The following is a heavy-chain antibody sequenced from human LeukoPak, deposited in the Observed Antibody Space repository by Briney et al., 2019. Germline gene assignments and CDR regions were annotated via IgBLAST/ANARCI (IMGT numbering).Heavy chain of an antibody. CDR1: GFTFSSYG. D-gene: IGHD5-24*01. V-gene: IGHV3-23*01. CDR3: AKSPPDNYHYYYGMDV. CDR2: ISGSGGST. Sequence: GGSLRLSCAASGFTFSSYGLSWVRQAPREVLEWVSLISGSGGSTYYADSVKGRFTISRDNSKNTLYLQMNSLRAEDTAVYHCAKSPPDNYHYYYGMDVWGQGTTVTVSS. J-gene: IGHJ6*02.